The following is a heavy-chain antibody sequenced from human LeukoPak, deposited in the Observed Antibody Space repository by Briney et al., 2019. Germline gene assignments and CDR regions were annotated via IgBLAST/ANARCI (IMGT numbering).Heavy chain of an antibody. CDR2: ISTSSSTI. Sequence: GGSLRLSCAASGFTFSYYSMNWVRQAPGKGLEWVSYISTSSSTIYYADSVKGRFTISRDNARNSLYLQMNSLRAEDTAVYYCARGDHLRTMGLFWPGYSNYFIYWGQGTLVTVSS. CDR1: GFTFSYYS. J-gene: IGHJ4*02. D-gene: IGHD4-11*01. CDR3: ARGDHLRTMGLFWPGYSNYFIY. V-gene: IGHV3-48*01.